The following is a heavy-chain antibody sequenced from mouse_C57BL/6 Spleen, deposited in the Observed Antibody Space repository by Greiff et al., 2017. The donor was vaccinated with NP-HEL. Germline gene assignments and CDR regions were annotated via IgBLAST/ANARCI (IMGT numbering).Heavy chain of an antibody. J-gene: IGHJ1*03. V-gene: IGHV14-4*01. CDR2: IDPENGDT. Sequence: VQLQQSGAELVRPGASVKLSCTASGFNIKDDYMHWVKQRPEQGLEWVGWIDPENGDTKFAAKFQGKATITADTSSNTAYLQLSSLTSEDTAVYYCTTGSSYWYFDVWGTGTTVTVSS. CDR3: TTGSSYWYFDV. D-gene: IGHD1-1*01. CDR1: GFNIKDDY.